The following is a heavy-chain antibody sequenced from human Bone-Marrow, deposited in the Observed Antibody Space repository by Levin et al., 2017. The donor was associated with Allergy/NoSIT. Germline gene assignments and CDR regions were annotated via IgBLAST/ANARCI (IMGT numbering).Heavy chain of an antibody. J-gene: IGHJ5*02. D-gene: IGHD6-6*01. CDR2: IKTTTNGGTT. Sequence: LRGSLKISCAASGFTFSNTWMNWVRQAPGKGLEWVGRIKTTTNGGTTEYAAPVKDRFTISRDDSRSTLYLQMNSLKTEDTGVYYCTTDLGATRRGTWFDPWGQGTLVTVSS. V-gene: IGHV3-15*07. CDR1: GFTFSNTW. CDR3: TTDLGATRRGTWFDP.